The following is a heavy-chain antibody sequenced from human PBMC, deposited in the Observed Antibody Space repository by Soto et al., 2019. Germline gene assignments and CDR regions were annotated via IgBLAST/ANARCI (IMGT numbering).Heavy chain of an antibody. CDR1: GYTFTSYG. J-gene: IGHJ4*02. Sequence: AAVKVSCKASGYTFTSYGISWVRQAPGQGREWMGWISAYNGNTNYAQKLQGRATMTTDTSTSTAYMELRSLRSDDTAVYYCARDYAPTFYDYIWGSYRSGYFDYWGQGTLVTVSS. D-gene: IGHD3-16*02. CDR2: ISAYNGNT. V-gene: IGHV1-18*01. CDR3: ARDYAPTFYDYIWGSYRSGYFDY.